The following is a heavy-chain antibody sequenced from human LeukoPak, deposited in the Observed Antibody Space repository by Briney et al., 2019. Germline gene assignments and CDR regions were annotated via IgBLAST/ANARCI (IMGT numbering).Heavy chain of an antibody. J-gene: IGHJ3*01. CDR1: GFTFSSYA. CDR3: ARRARDFGDSHAFDV. V-gene: IGHV3-23*01. Sequence: PGGPLRLSCAASGFTFSSYAMSWVRQAPGKGLEWVSAISGSGGSTYYADSVKGRFTISRDNSKNTLYLQMNSLRAEDTAVYYCARRARDFGDSHAFDVWGQGTMVAVSS. D-gene: IGHD4-17*01. CDR2: ISGSGGST.